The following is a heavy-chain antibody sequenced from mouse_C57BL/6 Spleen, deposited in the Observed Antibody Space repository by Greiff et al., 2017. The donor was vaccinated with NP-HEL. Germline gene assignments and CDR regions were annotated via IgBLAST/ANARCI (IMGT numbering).Heavy chain of an antibody. D-gene: IGHD2-12*01. CDR3: ARSNYREDYAMDY. Sequence: QVQLKQPGTELVKPGASVKLSCKASGYTFTSYWMHWVKQRPGQGLEWIGNINPSNGGTNYNEKFKSKATLTVDKSSSTAYMQLSSLTSEDSAVYYCARSNYREDYAMDYWGQGTSVTVSS. J-gene: IGHJ4*01. CDR2: INPSNGGT. V-gene: IGHV1-53*01. CDR1: GYTFTSYW.